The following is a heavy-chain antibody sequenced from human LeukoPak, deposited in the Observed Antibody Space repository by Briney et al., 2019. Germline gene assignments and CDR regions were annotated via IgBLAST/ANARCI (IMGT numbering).Heavy chain of an antibody. Sequence: PGGSLTLSCAASGFTVSSDWMYWVRQAPGKGPVWVSRINPDGTYIDYADSVKGRFTISRDDAKNTLYLQMNSLRADDTALYYCSKDLGLWGQGTLVTVSS. CDR1: GFTVSSDW. CDR3: SKDLGL. D-gene: IGHD1-26*01. J-gene: IGHJ4*02. CDR2: INPDGTYI. V-gene: IGHV3-74*01.